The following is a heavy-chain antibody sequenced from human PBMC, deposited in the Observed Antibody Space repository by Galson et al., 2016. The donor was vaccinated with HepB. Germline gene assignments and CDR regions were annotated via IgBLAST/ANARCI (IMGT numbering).Heavy chain of an antibody. CDR1: GDTFSTYG. CDR2: IIPLFGTT. D-gene: IGHD3-9*01. J-gene: IGHJ4*02. Sequence: SVKVSCKASGDTFSTYGIGWVRQAPGQGLEWMGGIIPLFGTTNYAQKFQGRVTITADASTATGYMDLGSLGSEDAAVYYCARGRAGYHYDYWGQGTLVTVSS. CDR3: ARGRAGYHYDY. V-gene: IGHV1-69*13.